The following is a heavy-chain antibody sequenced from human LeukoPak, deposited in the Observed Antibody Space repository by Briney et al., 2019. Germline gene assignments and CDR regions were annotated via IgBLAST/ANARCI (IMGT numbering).Heavy chain of an antibody. D-gene: IGHD3-22*01. CDR3: ARENSIRGLDY. V-gene: IGHV1-2*02. J-gene: IGHJ4*02. CDR2: FNPSRGDT. CDR1: GYTFTDYH. Sequence: GASVKVSCKASGYTFTDYHIHWVRQAPGQGLEWMGWFNPSRGDTNFAQKFQGRVTMTRDTSISTGYMELNWLTSDDAAVYYCARENSIRGLDYWGQGTLVTVSS.